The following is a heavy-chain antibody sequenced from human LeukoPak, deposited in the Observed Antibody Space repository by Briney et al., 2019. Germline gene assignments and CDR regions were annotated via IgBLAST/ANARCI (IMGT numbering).Heavy chain of an antibody. V-gene: IGHV4-4*07. CDR2: IYTSGST. Sequence: SETLSLTCTVSGGSISSYYWSWIRQPAGKGLEWIGRIYTSGSTNYNPSLKSRVTMSVDTSKNQFSLRLNSVTAAGTAVYYCAREGAYRTYGDYSPFDFWGQGTLVTVSS. J-gene: IGHJ5*01. CDR1: GGSISSYY. D-gene: IGHD4-17*01. CDR3: AREGAYRTYGDYSPFDF.